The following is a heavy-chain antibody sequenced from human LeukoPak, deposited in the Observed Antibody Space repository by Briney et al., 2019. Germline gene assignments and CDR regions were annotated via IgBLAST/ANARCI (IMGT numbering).Heavy chain of an antibody. V-gene: IGHV3-23*01. CDR3: AKGSKRQDY. CDR2: ISGSGGST. Sequence: GGSLRPSFAPSGFTFSSYPMSWVRQAPGKGLEWVSAISGSGGSTYYADSVKGRFTISRDNSKNTLCLQMNSLRAEDTAVYYCAKGSKRQDYWGQGTLVTVSS. CDR1: GFTFSSYP. J-gene: IGHJ4*02.